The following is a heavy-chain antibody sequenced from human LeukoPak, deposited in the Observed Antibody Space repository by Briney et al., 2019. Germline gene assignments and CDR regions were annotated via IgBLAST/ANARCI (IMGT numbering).Heavy chain of an antibody. D-gene: IGHD6-13*01. CDR2: ISYVGNKE. Sequence: GGSLRLSCAASGFTFSSYVMHWVRQAPGKGLEWVALISYVGNKEYYADSAKGRFTISRDSSKNTLYLQMNSLRAEDTAVYYCARKHEASSSWHGLPYYYYYYRDVWGKGTTVTVSS. CDR3: ARKHEASSSWHGLPYYYYYYRDV. V-gene: IGHV3-30*03. J-gene: IGHJ6*03. CDR1: GFTFSSYV.